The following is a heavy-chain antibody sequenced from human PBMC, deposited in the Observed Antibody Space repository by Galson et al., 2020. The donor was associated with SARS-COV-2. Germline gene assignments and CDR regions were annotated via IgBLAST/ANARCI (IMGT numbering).Heavy chain of an antibody. D-gene: IGHD1-26*01. V-gene: IGHV3-13*01. CDR2: AGSVGDT. Sequence: GGSLRLSCAASGFTFSDYDMHWVRQASGKSLEWVSLAGSVGDTYYLGSVKGRFIISRDNAKSSLSLQMNSLTAGDTAIYYCTRGQVGNAFDFWGQGTLVPVSS. CDR3: TRGQVGNAFDF. J-gene: IGHJ3*01. CDR1: GFTFSDYD.